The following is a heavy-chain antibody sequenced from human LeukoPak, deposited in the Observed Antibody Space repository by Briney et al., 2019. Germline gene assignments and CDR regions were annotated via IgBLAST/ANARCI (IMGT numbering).Heavy chain of an antibody. J-gene: IGHJ4*02. CDR2: INPNSGGT. Sequence: GASVKVSCKASGYTFTGYYMHWVRQAPGQGLEWVGWINPNSGGTNYAQKFQGRVTMTRDTSISTAYMELSRLRSDDTAVYYCARDIAVAGTIDYWGQGTLVTVSS. CDR1: GYTFTGYY. CDR3: ARDIAVAGTIDY. V-gene: IGHV1-2*02. D-gene: IGHD6-19*01.